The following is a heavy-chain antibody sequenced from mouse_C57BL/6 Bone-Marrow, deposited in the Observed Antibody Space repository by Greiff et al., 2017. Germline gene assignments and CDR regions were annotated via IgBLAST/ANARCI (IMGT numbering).Heavy chain of an antibody. CDR2: ISGGGGNT. V-gene: IGHV5-9*01. J-gene: IGHJ1*03. Sequence: DVKLVESGGGLVKPGGSLKLSCAASGFTFSSYTMSWVRQTPEKRLQWVAAISGGGGNTYYPDSVTGRFTISRDNDKNILYLQMRSLRSEDTALYYCSRQVTTVLATKYFDVWGTGTTVTVSS. CDR3: SRQVTTVLATKYFDV. D-gene: IGHD1-1*01. CDR1: GFTFSSYT.